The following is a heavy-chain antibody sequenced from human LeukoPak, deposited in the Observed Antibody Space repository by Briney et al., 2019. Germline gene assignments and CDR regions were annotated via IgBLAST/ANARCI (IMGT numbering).Heavy chain of an antibody. Sequence: WASVKVSCKVSGYTLTELSMHWVRQAPGKGLEWMGGFDPEDGETIYAQKFQGRVTMTEDTSTDTAYMELSSLRSEDTAVYYCARGVGNYDFWSGPRRGAFDIWGQGTMVTVSS. CDR2: FDPEDGET. CDR1: GYTLTELS. V-gene: IGHV1-24*01. CDR3: ARGVGNYDFWSGPRRGAFDI. D-gene: IGHD3-3*01. J-gene: IGHJ3*02.